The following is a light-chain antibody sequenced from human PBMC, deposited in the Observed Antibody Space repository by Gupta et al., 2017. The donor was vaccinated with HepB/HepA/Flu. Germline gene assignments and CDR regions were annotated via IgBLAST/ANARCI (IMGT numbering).Light chain of an antibody. CDR1: QSVDSM. CDR3: QYENNLPHT. Sequence: IVITHSPATLSMSPGERVTLSRMASQSVDSMLAWHQQKAGQAPRLLMHETSTRFAGLPARISSSASAAEIRLVIRMLHSEDFVIYYFQYENNLPHTFGQGTKLEIK. CDR2: ETS. J-gene: IGKJ2*01. V-gene: IGKV3-15*01.